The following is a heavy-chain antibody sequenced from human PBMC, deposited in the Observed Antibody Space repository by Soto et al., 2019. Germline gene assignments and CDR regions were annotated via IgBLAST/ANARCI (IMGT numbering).Heavy chain of an antibody. Sequence: SETLSLTCAVYGGPFSGYYWRWIRQPPGKGLEWIGEINHSGSTNYNPSLKSRVTISVDTSKNQFSLKLSSVTAADTAVYYCARPKYCGGDCYSSYDYWGQGNLVTVSS. CDR3: ARPKYCGGDCYSSYDY. D-gene: IGHD2-21*02. CDR1: GGPFSGYY. CDR2: INHSGST. J-gene: IGHJ4*02. V-gene: IGHV4-34*01.